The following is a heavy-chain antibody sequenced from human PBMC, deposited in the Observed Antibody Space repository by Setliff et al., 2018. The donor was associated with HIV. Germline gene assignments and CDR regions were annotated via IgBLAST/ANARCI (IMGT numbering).Heavy chain of an antibody. D-gene: IGHD1-26*01. J-gene: IGHJ6*03. CDR3: ARGARLLAAYRDRWDYYYMGV. Sequence: SETLSLTCAVFGGSFTDIGGSFTGYYWIWIRQPPGKGLEWIGEINHSGSTHYNPSLKSRFTISVDTSKNQFSLKVNSVTAADTAVYHCARGARLLAAYRDRWDYYYMGVWGKGTTVTVSS. CDR1: GGSFTDIGGSFTGYY. CDR2: INHSGST. V-gene: IGHV4-34*01.